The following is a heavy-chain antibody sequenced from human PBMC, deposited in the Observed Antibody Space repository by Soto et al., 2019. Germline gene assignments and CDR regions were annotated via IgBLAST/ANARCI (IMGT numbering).Heavy chain of an antibody. Sequence: PGGSLRLSCAASGFTLSSYWMHWVRQAPGKGLVWVSGINSDGSSTRYADSVKGRFTISRDNAKNTLYLQMNSLRAEDRAVYYCATGNGNAFDIWGQGTRVTVSS. CDR3: ATGNGNAFDI. CDR2: INSDGSST. V-gene: IGHV3-74*01. J-gene: IGHJ3*02. CDR1: GFTLSSYW. D-gene: IGHD2-8*01.